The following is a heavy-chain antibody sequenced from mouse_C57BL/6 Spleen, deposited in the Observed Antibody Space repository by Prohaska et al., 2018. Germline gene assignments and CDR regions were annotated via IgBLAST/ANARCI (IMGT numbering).Heavy chain of an antibody. CDR1: GFSFNTYA. J-gene: IGHJ4*01. CDR3: VRGDGYSHYYAMDY. CDR2: IRSKSNNYAT. Sequence: EVQLVESGGGLVQPKGSLKLSCAASGFSFNTYAMNCVRQAPGKGLEWVARIRSKSNNYATYYADSVKDRFTISRDDSESMLYLQMNNLKTEDTAMYDCVRGDGYSHYYAMDYWGQGTSVTVSS. V-gene: IGHV10-1*01. D-gene: IGHD2-3*01.